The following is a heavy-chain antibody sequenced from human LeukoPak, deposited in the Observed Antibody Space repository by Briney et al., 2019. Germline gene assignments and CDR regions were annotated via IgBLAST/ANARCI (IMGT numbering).Heavy chain of an antibody. Sequence: ASVKVSCKAPGYTFTSKGLSWVRQVPGQGLEWMGWISTFRHNTDYAQNFQGRLTLTTDTFTSTAYMELRSLRSDDTAVYYCARVVFEVGFQFDFWGQGTLVTVSS. CDR1: GYTFTSKG. CDR2: ISTFRHNT. CDR3: ARVVFEVGFQFDF. V-gene: IGHV1-18*01. D-gene: IGHD1-26*01. J-gene: IGHJ4*02.